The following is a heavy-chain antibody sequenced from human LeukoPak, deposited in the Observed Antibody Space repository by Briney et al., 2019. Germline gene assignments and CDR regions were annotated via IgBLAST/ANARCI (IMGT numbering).Heavy chain of an antibody. CDR1: GFTFSKSA. CDR2: ISESDSDT. J-gene: IGHJ4*02. CDR3: AKTQSGTHSYFDH. V-gene: IGHV3-23*01. Sequence: HPGGSLRLSCAASGFTFSKSAMSWVRQAPGKGLEWVSVISESDSDTYYADSVKGRFTISRDTSTDTLFLQLSSLRAEDTAVYYCAKTQSGTHSYFDHWGQGALVTVSS. D-gene: IGHD1-26*01.